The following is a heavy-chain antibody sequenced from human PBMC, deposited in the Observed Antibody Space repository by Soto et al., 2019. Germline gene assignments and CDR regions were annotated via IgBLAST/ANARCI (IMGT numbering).Heavy chain of an antibody. J-gene: IGHJ4*02. CDR1: GYTFTVYY. CDR3: ARDLVKGGGSAGFDY. V-gene: IGHV1-2*02. CDR2: INPKSGGT. Sequence: GSVKVSCKASGYTFTVYYMHWVRQAPGQGLEWMGWINPKSGGTMYPQKFQGRVTMTWDTSISTAYMALTRLRSDDTAVYYCARDLVKGGGSAGFDYWGQGTLVTAPQ. D-gene: IGHD1-26*01.